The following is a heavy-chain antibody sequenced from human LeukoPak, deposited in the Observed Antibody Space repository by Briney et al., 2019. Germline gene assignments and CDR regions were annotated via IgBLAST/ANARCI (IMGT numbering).Heavy chain of an antibody. V-gene: IGHV3-15*01. CDR3: TRDLYWALD. CDR2: IRSNNEGGTT. CDR1: GFNFNKAW. D-gene: IGHD2-15*01. J-gene: IGHJ4*02. Sequence: KPGGSLRLSCAASGFNFNKAWMTWVRQAPGRGLVWVGRIRSNNEGGTTDYAAPVKGRVTISRDDSRQTLYLQMNNLKIEDTAVYYCTRDLYWALDWGQGTLVTVSS.